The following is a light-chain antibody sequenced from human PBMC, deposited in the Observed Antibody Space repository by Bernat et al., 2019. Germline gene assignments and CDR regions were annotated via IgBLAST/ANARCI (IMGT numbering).Light chain of an antibody. V-gene: IGKV1-5*03. CDR1: QSISTW. CDR2: KAS. J-gene: IGKJ1*01. Sequence: DIQMTQSPSTPSASVGDRVSITCRASQSISTWLAWYQQKPGKAPKLLIYKASSLESWVPSRFSGSGSGTEFTLTISSLQPDDFATYYCQQYNSFRTFGQGTKVEIK. CDR3: QQYNSFRT.